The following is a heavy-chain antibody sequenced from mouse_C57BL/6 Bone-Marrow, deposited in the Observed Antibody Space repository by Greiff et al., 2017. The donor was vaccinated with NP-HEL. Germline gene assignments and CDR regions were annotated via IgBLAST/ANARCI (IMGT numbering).Heavy chain of an antibody. CDR2: INPYNGGT. CDR3: ARGGVYYGSSYFLDY. Sequence: EVQLQQSGPVLVKPGASVKMSCKASGYTFTDYYMNWVKQSHGKSLEWIGVINPYNGGTSYNQKFKGKATLTVDKSSSTAYMELNSLTSEDSAVYYCARGGVYYGSSYFLDYWGQGTTLTVSS. J-gene: IGHJ2*01. V-gene: IGHV1-19*01. CDR1: GYTFTDYY. D-gene: IGHD1-1*01.